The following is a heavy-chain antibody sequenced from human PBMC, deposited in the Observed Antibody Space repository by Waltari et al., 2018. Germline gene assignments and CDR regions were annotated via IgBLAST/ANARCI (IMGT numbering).Heavy chain of an antibody. D-gene: IGHD3-10*01. CDR2: IYSGGST. CDR1: GFTFSSYA. J-gene: IGHJ4*02. CDR3: AKEFRGSGSYYNNLVDY. V-gene: IGHV3-23*03. Sequence: EVQLLESGGGLVQPGGSLRLSCAASGFTFSSYAMSWVRQAPGKGLEWVSVIYSGGSTYYADSVKGRFTISRDNSKNTLYLQMNSLRAEDTAVYYCAKEFRGSGSYYNNLVDYWGQGTLVTVSS.